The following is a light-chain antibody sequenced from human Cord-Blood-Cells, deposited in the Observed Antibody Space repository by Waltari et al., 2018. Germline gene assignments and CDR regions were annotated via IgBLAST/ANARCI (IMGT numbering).Light chain of an antibody. J-gene: IGKJ1*01. Sequence: DIQMTQSPSSLSASVGDRVTITCRASQSISSYLNWYQQKPGKAPKRLIYAASSLQSGVPSRFSGSGSGTDFTLTISTLQPEDFATYYCQQGYSTRTFGQGTKVEIK. CDR1: QSISSY. V-gene: IGKV1-39*01. CDR2: AAS. CDR3: QQGYSTRT.